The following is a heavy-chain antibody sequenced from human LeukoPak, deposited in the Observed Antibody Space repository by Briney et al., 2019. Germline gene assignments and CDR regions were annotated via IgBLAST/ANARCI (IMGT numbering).Heavy chain of an antibody. CDR2: IYYSGST. D-gene: IGHD4-17*01. CDR3: ARDRLRAFDY. Sequence: SETLSLTCTVSGGSISSYYWSWIRQPPGKGLEWIGYIYYSGSTNYNPSLKSRVTISVDTSKNQFSLKLSSVSAADTAVYYCARDRLRAFDYWGQGTLVTVSS. J-gene: IGHJ4*02. V-gene: IGHV4-59*01. CDR1: GGSISSYY.